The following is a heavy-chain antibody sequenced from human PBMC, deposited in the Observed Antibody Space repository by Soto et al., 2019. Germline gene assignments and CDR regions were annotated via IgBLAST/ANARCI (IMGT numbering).Heavy chain of an antibody. CDR3: VRRHVSATGIDWFDP. CDR1: GYTFTSYG. V-gene: IGHV1-3*01. D-gene: IGHD6-13*01. CDR2: INAANGDT. J-gene: IGHJ5*02. Sequence: ASLKVSFKASGYTFTSYGIHWVRNAPGQRLEWMGWINAANGDTKYSPKFQGRDTITRDTSASTAYMELSSLRSEDTAVYYCVRRHVSATGIDWFDPWGQGTLVTVSS.